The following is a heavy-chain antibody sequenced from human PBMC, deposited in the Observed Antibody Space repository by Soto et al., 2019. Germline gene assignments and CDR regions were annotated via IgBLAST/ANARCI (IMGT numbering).Heavy chain of an antibody. CDR1: GFTFSNYV. J-gene: IGHJ4*02. CDR3: ARDERIAVAGTDN. V-gene: IGHV3-23*01. Sequence: EVQLLESGGGLVQPGGSLRLSCAASGFTFSNYVMTWVRQAAGKGLEWVSSISGPGGSTYYADSVKGRFTISRDNSKNTLYLQMNSLRAEDTALYYCARDERIAVAGTDNGGQGILVTVTS. CDR2: ISGPGGST. D-gene: IGHD6-19*01.